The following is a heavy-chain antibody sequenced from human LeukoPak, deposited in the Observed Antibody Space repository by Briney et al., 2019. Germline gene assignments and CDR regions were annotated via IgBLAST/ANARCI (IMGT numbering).Heavy chain of an antibody. J-gene: IGHJ3*02. CDR3: ARSGLVIPAALDAFDI. Sequence: ASVKVSCKASGYTFTGYYMHWVRQAPGQGLEWMGWINPNSGGTNYAQKFQGRVTMTRDTSISTAYMELSRLRSDDTAVYYCARSGLVIPAALDAFDIWGQGTMVTVSS. CDR2: INPNSGGT. D-gene: IGHD2-2*01. V-gene: IGHV1-2*02. CDR1: GYTFTGYY.